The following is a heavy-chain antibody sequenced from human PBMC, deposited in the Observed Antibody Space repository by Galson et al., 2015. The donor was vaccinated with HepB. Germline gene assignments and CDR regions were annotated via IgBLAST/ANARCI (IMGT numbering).Heavy chain of an antibody. CDR2: ISYDGSSK. CDR1: GFSFSSYA. Sequence: SLRLSCAASGFSFSSYAMHWVRQAPGKGLEWVAVISYDGSSKYYADSVKGRFTISRDNSKNTLYLQMNSPRAEDTAVYYCARGWGIVGWFDPWGQGTLVTVSS. D-gene: IGHD1-26*01. V-gene: IGHV3-30-3*01. CDR3: ARGWGIVGWFDP. J-gene: IGHJ5*02.